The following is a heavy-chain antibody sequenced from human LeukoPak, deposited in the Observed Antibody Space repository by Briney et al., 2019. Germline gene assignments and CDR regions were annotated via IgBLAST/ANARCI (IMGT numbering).Heavy chain of an antibody. CDR3: AKDCVKYSSSPIDY. V-gene: IGHV3-21*01. Sequence: GGSLRLSCAASGFTFSSYSMNWVRQAPGKGLEWVSSISSSSSYIYYADSVKGRFTISRDNAKNSLYLQMNSLRAEDTAVYYCAKDCVKYSSSPIDYWGQGTLVTVSS. CDR2: ISSSSSYI. CDR1: GFTFSSYS. J-gene: IGHJ4*02. D-gene: IGHD6-6*01.